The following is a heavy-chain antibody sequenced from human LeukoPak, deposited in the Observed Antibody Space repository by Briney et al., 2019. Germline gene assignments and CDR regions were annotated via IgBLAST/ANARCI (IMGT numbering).Heavy chain of an antibody. J-gene: IGHJ4*02. CDR3: ARGTMVRRVINTPFDY. CDR1: GFIFNSYG. Sequence: GGSLRLSFAASGFIFNSYGMHWVRQAPGKGLEWVAVICHAGSNKYYAASEKGRFTISRDNSKTTLYLQMNSLRAEDTAVYYCARGTMVRRVINTPFDYWGQGTLVTVSS. D-gene: IGHD3-10*01. V-gene: IGHV3-33*01. CDR2: ICHAGSNK.